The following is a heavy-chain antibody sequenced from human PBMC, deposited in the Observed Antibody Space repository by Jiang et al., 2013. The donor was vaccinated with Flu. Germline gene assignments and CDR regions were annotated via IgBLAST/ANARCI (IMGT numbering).Heavy chain of an antibody. V-gene: IGHV6-1*01. CDR3: VRGAPRLFDY. Sequence: SQTLSLTCAISGDSVSSNSAAWDWIRQSPSRGLEWLGRTYYRSKWYTNYAISVEGRITINPDTSKNQLSLQLNSVTPEDTAVYYCVRGAPRLFDYWGQGILVTVSS. J-gene: IGHJ4*02. CDR1: GDSVSSNSAA. CDR2: TYYRSKWYT.